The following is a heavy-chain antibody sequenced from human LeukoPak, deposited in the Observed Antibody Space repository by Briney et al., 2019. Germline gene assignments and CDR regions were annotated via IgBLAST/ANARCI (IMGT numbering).Heavy chain of an antibody. CDR3: AKALRTDILTGYYKGPMGDY. Sequence: PGGSLRLSCAASGFTFNNYAMSWVRQAPGKGLEWFSAISGSGGSTYYADSVKGRFTISRDNSKNTLYLQMNSLRAEDTAVYYCAKALRTDILTGYYKGPMGDYWGQGTLVTVSS. J-gene: IGHJ4*02. D-gene: IGHD3-9*01. V-gene: IGHV3-23*01. CDR2: ISGSGGST. CDR1: GFTFNNYA.